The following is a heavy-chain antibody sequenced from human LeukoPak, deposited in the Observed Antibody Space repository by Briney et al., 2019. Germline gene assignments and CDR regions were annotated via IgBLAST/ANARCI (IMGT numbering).Heavy chain of an antibody. CDR1: GYTFTGYY. Sequence: ASVKVSCRASGYTFTGYYMHRVRQAPGQGLEWMGWINPNSGGTNYAQKFQGRVTMTRDTSISTAYMELSRLRSDDTAVYYCARKRSSGGRPLYWFDPWGQGTLVTVSS. CDR3: ARKRSSGGRPLYWFDP. CDR2: INPNSGGT. D-gene: IGHD6-19*01. J-gene: IGHJ5*02. V-gene: IGHV1-2*02.